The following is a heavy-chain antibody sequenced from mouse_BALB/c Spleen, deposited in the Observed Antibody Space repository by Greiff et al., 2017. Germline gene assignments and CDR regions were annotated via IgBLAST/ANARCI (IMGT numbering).Heavy chain of an antibody. J-gene: IGHJ3*01. CDR1: GYTFTNYW. V-gene: IGHV1-63*02. Sequence: QVQLKQSGAELVRPGTSVKISCKASGYTFTNYWLGWVKQRPGHGLEWIGDIYPGGGYTNYNEKFKGKATLTADTSSSTAYMQLSSLTSEDSAVYFCARRENYDYPFAYWGQGTLVTVSA. D-gene: IGHD2-4*01. CDR3: ARRENYDYPFAY. CDR2: IYPGGGYT.